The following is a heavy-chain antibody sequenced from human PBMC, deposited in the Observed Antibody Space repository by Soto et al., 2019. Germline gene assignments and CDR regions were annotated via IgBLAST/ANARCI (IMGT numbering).Heavy chain of an antibody. CDR1: GFTFSDYY. V-gene: IGHV3-11*05. J-gene: IGHJ2*01. D-gene: IGHD6-13*01. CDR3: ARRIAAAGGRRYFEP. Sequence: QVQLVESGGGLVKPGGSLRLSCAAPGFTFSDYYMSWIRQAPGKGLEWVSDISSSSDYTNYADSVKGRFTISRDNAKNSLYLQMNGLRDEDTSGYNWARRIAAAGGRRYFEPWGRGTLVTVSS. CDR2: ISSSSDYT.